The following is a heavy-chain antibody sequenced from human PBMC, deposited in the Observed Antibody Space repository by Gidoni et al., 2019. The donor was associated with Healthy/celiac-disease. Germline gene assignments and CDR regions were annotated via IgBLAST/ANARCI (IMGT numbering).Heavy chain of an antibody. D-gene: IGHD1-26*01. CDR2: IYCRGST. V-gene: IGHV4-59*01. CDR1: GGSRTSYY. CDR3: ARGRILGATMSAFDI. J-gene: IGHJ3*02. Sequence: QVHLQESCPGLANPSETLSLTGTGSGGSRTSYYWSWIRQPPGKGLECIGYIYCRGSTNHNPSLKSRVTISVDTSKNQFSLKLSSVTAADTAGDYCARGRILGATMSAFDIWGQGTMVTVSS.